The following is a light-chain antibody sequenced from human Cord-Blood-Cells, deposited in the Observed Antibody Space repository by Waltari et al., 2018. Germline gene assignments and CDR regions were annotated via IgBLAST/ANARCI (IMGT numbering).Light chain of an antibody. J-gene: IGLJ3*02. Sequence: QSALTQPRSVSGSPGQSVPISCTGTCSDVGGYNYVSWYQQHPGKAPKLMIYDVSKRPSGVPDRFSGSKSGNTASLTISGLQAEDEADYYCCSYAGSYTWVFGGGTKLTVL. CDR1: CSDVGGYNY. CDR3: CSYAGSYTWV. V-gene: IGLV2-11*02. CDR2: DVS.